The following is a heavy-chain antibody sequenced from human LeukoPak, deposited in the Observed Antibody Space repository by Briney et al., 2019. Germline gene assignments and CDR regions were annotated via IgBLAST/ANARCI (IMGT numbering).Heavy chain of an antibody. D-gene: IGHD5-24*01. J-gene: IGHJ4*02. CDR2: INHSGST. CDR3: ASVDRGDGYNY. V-gene: IGHV4-34*01. CDR1: GGSFSGYY. Sequence: SETLSLTCAVYGGSFSGYYWSWLRQPPGKGLEWIGEINHSGSTNYNPSLKSRVTISVDTSKNQFSLKLSSVTAADTAVYYCASVDRGDGYNYWGQGTLVTVSS.